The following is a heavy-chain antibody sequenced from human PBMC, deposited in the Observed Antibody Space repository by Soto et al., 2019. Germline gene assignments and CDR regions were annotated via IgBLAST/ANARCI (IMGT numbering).Heavy chain of an antibody. CDR2: VYYGGST. D-gene: IGHD3-22*01. J-gene: IGHJ6*02. CDR3: AGGDYYHSRCYYFYYYTRDV. Sequence: QLHLQESGPGLVKPSETLYLTGTVSGGSISSSSYYWGWIRQPPVKGLEWIGNVYYGGSTYYNPSLKRRVTISVDTSKSQFSLKLSSGTAADTAVYYCAGGDYYHSRCYYFYYYTRDVWGQGTTFTVSS. V-gene: IGHV4-39*01. CDR1: GGSISSSSYY.